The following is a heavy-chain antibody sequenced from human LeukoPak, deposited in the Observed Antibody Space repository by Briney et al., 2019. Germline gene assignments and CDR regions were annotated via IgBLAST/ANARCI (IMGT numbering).Heavy chain of an antibody. CDR3: ARDLVGATAS. J-gene: IGHJ5*02. CDR1: GFTLSSYS. CDR2: ISGSSTTI. D-gene: IGHD1-26*01. V-gene: IGHV3-48*02. Sequence: GGSLRLSCAASGFTLSSYSINWVRQAPGKGLEWVSYISGSSTTIYYADSVKDRFTISRDNAKNSLYLQMNSLRDEDTAVYYCARDLVGATASWGQGTLVTVSS.